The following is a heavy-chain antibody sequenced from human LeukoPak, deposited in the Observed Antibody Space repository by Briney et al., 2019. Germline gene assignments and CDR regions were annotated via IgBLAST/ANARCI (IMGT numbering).Heavy chain of an antibody. D-gene: IGHD3-3*01. V-gene: IGHV3-64*01. Sequence: GGSLRLSCAASGFTFSSYAMHWVRQAPGKGLEYVSAISSNGGSTYYANSVKGRFTISRDNSKNTLYLQMGSLRAEDTAVYYCAKDGAYYDFWSGYSSYYYYMDVWGKGTTVTVSS. CDR1: GFTFSSYA. CDR2: ISSNGGST. J-gene: IGHJ6*03. CDR3: AKDGAYYDFWSGYSSYYYYMDV.